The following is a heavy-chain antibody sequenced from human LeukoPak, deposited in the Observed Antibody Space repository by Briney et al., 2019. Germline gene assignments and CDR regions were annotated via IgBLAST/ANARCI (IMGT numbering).Heavy chain of an antibody. CDR3: AKGTQWLDDYYYGMDV. J-gene: IGHJ6*02. V-gene: IGHV3-23*01. D-gene: IGHD6-19*01. Sequence: PGGSLRLSCAASGFTFSSYAMSWVRQAPGKGLEWVSAISGGGGSTYYADSVKGRFTISRDNSKNTLYLQMNSLRAEDTAVYYCAKGTQWLDDYYYGMDVWGQGTTVTVSS. CDR1: GFTFSSYA. CDR2: ISGGGGST.